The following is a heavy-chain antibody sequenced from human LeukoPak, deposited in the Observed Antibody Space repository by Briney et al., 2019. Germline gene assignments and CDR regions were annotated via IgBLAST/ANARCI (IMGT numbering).Heavy chain of an antibody. V-gene: IGHV4-34*01. J-gene: IGHJ4*02. CDR2: INHSGST. CDR1: GFTFSNYW. Sequence: GSLRLSCAASGFTFSNYWMHWIRQPPGKGLEWIGEINHSGSTNYNPSLKSRVTISVDTSKNQFSLKLSSVTAADTAVYYCARGHWGYYYDSSGYYAYFDYWGQGTLVTVSS. D-gene: IGHD3-22*01. CDR3: ARGHWGYYYDSSGYYAYFDY.